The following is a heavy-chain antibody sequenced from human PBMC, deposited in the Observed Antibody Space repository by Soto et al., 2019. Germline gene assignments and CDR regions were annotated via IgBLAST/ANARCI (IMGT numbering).Heavy chain of an antibody. CDR3: AREAVSGRTGFDF. CDR2: VNAYNGNT. J-gene: IGHJ4*02. V-gene: IGHV1-18*01. D-gene: IGHD6-19*01. Sequence: QVQLVQSGAEVKKPGASVKVSCKASGYTFPSYGISWVRQAPGQGLEWMGWVNAYNGNTNYARKFQGRVTITTDTSTSTAYMELRSLRSDYTAVYYCAREAVSGRTGFDFWGQGTLVTVSS. CDR1: GYTFPSYG.